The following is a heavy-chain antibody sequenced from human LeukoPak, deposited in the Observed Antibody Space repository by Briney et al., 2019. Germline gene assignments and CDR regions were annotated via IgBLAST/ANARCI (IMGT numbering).Heavy chain of an antibody. J-gene: IGHJ4*02. CDR2: ISSDGNNK. D-gene: IGHD3-10*01. CDR3: ARPDDSESFYRANHY. CDR1: GFSFNTYP. Sequence: GGSLRLSCAASGFSFNTYPMHWVRQAPGKGLEWVAVISSDGNNKYYADSVKGRFTISRDNSNNTLSLQMNGLRVEDTAVYYCARPDDSESFYRANHYWGRGTLVTVS. V-gene: IGHV3-30*04.